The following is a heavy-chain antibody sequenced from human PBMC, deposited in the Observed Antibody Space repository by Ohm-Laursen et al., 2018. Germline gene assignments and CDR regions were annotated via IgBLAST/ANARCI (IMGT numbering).Heavy chain of an antibody. D-gene: IGHD3-16*02. Sequence: SDTLSLTCSVSGGSISSYYWSWIRQPAGKGLEWIGRIYTSGSTNYNPSLKSRVTMSVDTSKNQFSLKLSSVTAADTAVYYCARVKGDYVWGSYRRTYYYYGMDVWGQGTTVTVSS. J-gene: IGHJ6*02. V-gene: IGHV4-4*07. CDR1: GGSISSYY. CDR3: ARVKGDYVWGSYRRTYYYYGMDV. CDR2: IYTSGST.